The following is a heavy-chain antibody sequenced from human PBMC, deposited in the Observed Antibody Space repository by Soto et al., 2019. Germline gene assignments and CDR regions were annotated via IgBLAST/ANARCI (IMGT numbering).Heavy chain of an antibody. D-gene: IGHD6-19*01. J-gene: IGHJ5*02. Sequence: GGSLRLSCAASGFTYSSYWMHWVRQAPGKGLVWVSRINSDGSSTSYADSVKGRFTISRDNAKNTLYLQMNRLRVEDTAVYYCAREGRIAVAGWFDPWGQGTLVTVSS. CDR2: INSDGSST. V-gene: IGHV3-74*01. CDR1: GFTYSSYW. CDR3: AREGRIAVAGWFDP.